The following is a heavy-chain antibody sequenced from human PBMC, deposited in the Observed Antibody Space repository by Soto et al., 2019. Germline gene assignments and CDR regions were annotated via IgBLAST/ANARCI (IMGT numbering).Heavy chain of an antibody. D-gene: IGHD2-2*01. J-gene: IGHJ4*02. V-gene: IGHV3-73*01. CDR1: GFTLSGSV. CDR3: ARSNIVVVPAAHNYFDY. Sequence: PGGSLRLSCAASGFTLSGSVIYWVRQPSGKGLEWVGRIRSRSNGYATAYAASVRGRVTMTTDTSTSTAYMEPRSLRSDDTAVYYCARSNIVVVPAAHNYFDYWGQGTLVTVSS. CDR2: IRSRSNGYAT.